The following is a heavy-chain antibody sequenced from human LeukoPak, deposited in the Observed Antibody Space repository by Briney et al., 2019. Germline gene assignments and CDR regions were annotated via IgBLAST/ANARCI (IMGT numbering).Heavy chain of an antibody. CDR2: IKQDGSEK. V-gene: IGHV3-7*01. CDR1: GFTFSSYW. D-gene: IGHD5-12*01. CDR3: ARVVATIKGNNWFDP. J-gene: IGHJ5*02. Sequence: GGSLRLSCAASGFTFSSYWMSWVRQAPGKGLEWVANIKQDGSEKYYVDSVKGRLTISRDNAKNSLYLQMNSLRAEDTAVYYCARVVATIKGNNWFDPWGQGALVTVSS.